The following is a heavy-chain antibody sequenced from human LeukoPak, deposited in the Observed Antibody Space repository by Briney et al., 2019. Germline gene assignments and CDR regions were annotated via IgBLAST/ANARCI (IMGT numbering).Heavy chain of an antibody. CDR1: GFTFRSYW. Sequence: GGSLRLSCAGSGFTFRSYWMHWVRQDPGKGLVWVARINGDGSSISYADSVKGRFTISRDNAKNSLYLQMKSLRAEDTAVYYCARGKTSQNIVTRKTYNWFDPWGQGTLVTVSS. CDR2: INGDGSSI. V-gene: IGHV3-74*01. D-gene: IGHD2/OR15-2a*01. J-gene: IGHJ5*02. CDR3: ARGKTSQNIVTRKTYNWFDP.